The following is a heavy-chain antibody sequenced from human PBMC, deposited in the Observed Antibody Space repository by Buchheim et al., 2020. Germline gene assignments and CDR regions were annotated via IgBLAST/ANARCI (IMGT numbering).Heavy chain of an antibody. Sequence: EVQLVESGGGLVKPGGSLRLSCAASGFTFRSYSMNWVRQAPGKGLEWVSSISGSSSDIYYADSVKGRFTISRDNAKSSLYPQMNSLGAEDTALYYCASSGYDSYYFGYWGQGTL. CDR3: ASSGYDSYYFGY. V-gene: IGHV3-21*01. D-gene: IGHD5-12*01. J-gene: IGHJ4*02. CDR1: GFTFRSYS. CDR2: ISGSSSDI.